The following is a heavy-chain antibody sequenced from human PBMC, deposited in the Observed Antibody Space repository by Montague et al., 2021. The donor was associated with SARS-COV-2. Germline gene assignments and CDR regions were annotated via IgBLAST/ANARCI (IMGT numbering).Heavy chain of an antibody. J-gene: IGHJ6*03. V-gene: IGHV4-39*01. D-gene: IGHD2-2*01. CDR3: ARHTVFCTSTSCFEEPPLYCYMDV. CDR2: IYYSGSS. CDR1: GDSISHSSFY. Sequence: SETLSLTCSVSGDSISHSSFYWGWIRQHPGKGLEWIGRIYYSGSSSYNPSLKSRVTISIDTSKNQFSLELSSVTAADTAVYYCARHTVFCTSTSCFEEPPLYCYMDVWGKGTTVTVSS.